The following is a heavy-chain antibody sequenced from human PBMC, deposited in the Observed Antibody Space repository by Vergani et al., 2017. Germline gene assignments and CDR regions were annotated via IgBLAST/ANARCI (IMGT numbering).Heavy chain of an antibody. CDR3: TTSRGYSYGSPILNFDY. Sequence: EVQLVESGGGLVKPGGSLRLSCAASGFTFSNAWMSWVRQAPGKGLEWVGRIKSKTDGGTTDYAAPVKGRFTISRDDSKNTLYLQMNSLKTEDTAVYYCTTSRGYSYGSPILNFDYWGQGTLVTVSS. V-gene: IGHV3-15*01. CDR1: GFTFSNAW. J-gene: IGHJ4*02. D-gene: IGHD5-18*01. CDR2: IKSKTDGGTT.